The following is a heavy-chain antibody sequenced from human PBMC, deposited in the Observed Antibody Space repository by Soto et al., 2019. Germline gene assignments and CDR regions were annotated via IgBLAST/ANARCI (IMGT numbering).Heavy chain of an antibody. J-gene: IGHJ5*02. V-gene: IGHV4-34*01. Sequence: SETLSLTCAVYGGFLSESYWTWIRQPPGKGLEWIGEINHVGGTNYNPSLKSRVTMSVDTSQNQFSLRLISVTAADTAMYFCVRIRYQLPSSVLWLDPWGQGTPVPVSS. D-gene: IGHD3-16*01. CDR1: GGFLSESY. CDR3: VRIRYQLPSSVLWLDP. CDR2: INHVGGT.